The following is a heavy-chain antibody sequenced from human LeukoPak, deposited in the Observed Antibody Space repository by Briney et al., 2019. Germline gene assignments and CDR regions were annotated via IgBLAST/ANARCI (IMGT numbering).Heavy chain of an antibody. J-gene: IGHJ4*02. CDR3: AHKGRGSGSYNM. CDR1: GFSLSTTGVG. Sequence: VSGPTLVKPTQTLTLTCTFSGFSLSTTGVGVGWIRQSPGKALEWLAVNYWNDDKSYSPSLKSRLTITKDTSKNQVVLIMTNMDPVDTATYYCAHKGRGSGSYNMWGQGTLVTVSS. V-gene: IGHV2-5*01. D-gene: IGHD3-10*01. CDR2: NYWNDDK.